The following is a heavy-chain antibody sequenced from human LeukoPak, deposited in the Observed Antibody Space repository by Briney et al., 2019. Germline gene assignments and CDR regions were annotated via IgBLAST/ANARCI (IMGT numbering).Heavy chain of an antibody. CDR2: ISGSGGST. D-gene: IGHD1-20*01. J-gene: IGHJ4*02. CDR1: GFTFSTYA. CDR3: AKAASGNWNDVSDY. V-gene: IGHV3-23*01. Sequence: PGGSLRLSCAASGFTFSTYAMSWVRQAPGKGLEWVSGISGSGGSTYYADSVRGRFTISRDNSKNTLYLQMNSLRAEDTAVYYCAKAASGNWNDVSDYWGQGTLVTVSS.